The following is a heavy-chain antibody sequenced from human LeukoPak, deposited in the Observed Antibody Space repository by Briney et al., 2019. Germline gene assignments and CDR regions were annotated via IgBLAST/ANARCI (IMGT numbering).Heavy chain of an antibody. CDR2: ISSSGSTI. CDR3: ARDPGGIQLWFDY. D-gene: IGHD5-18*01. Sequence: GGSLRLSCAASGFTFSSYTMNWVRQAPGKGLEWVSYISSSGSTIYYADSVKGRFTISRDNAKNSLYLQMNSLRAEDTAVYYCARDPGGIQLWFDYWGQGTLVTVSS. CDR1: GFTFSSYT. V-gene: IGHV3-48*04. J-gene: IGHJ4*02.